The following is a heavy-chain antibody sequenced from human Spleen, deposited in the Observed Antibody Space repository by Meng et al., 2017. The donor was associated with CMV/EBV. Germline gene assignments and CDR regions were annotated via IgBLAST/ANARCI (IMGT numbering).Heavy chain of an antibody. V-gene: IGHV3-30*04. J-gene: IGHJ4*02. Sequence: GESLKISCAASGFTFSSQAMHWVRQAPGKGLEWVAIISYNGNKIKYADSVKGRVTISRDNSKDTLYLQMTSLRAEDTAVYYCAREAYDFWSGTTNFDHWGQGTLVTVSS. D-gene: IGHD3-3*01. CDR2: ISYNGNKI. CDR1: GFTFSSQA. CDR3: AREAYDFWSGTTNFDH.